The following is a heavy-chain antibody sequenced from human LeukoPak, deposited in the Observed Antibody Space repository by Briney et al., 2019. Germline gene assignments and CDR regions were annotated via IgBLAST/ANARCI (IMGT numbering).Heavy chain of an antibody. CDR2: LYSSGTT. J-gene: IGHJ1*01. D-gene: IGHD3-22*01. CDR3: ARRWYYDTNGQEYFQH. V-gene: IGHV4-39*01. Sequence: SETLSLTCIVSGGSISSNSYYWGWIRQPPGKGLEWIGSLYSSGTTYYNPSLKSRVTISVDTSKNQFSLKLSSVTAADTAMYYCARRWYYDTNGQEYFQHWGQGTLVTVSS. CDR1: GGSISSNSYY.